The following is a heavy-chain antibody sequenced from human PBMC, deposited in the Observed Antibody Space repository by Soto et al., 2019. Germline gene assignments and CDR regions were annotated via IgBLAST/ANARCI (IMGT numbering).Heavy chain of an antibody. V-gene: IGHV4-59*08. CDR1: GGSISNYY. CDR3: ARHFSDY. J-gene: IGHJ4*02. Sequence: SETLSLTCTVSGGSISNYYWSWIWQPPGKGLEWIGDIYYNGNTNYKPSLKSRVTISVDTSKSHFSLKLSSVTAADTAVYYCARHFSDYWGQGTLVTVSS. CDR2: IYYNGNT.